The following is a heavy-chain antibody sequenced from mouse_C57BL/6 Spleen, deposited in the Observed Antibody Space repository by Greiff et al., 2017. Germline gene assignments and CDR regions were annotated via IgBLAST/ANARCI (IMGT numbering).Heavy chain of an antibody. CDR1: GYTFTSYW. Sequence: QVQLQQPGAELVMPGASVKLSCKASGYTFTSYWMHWVKQRPGQGLEWIGEIDPSDSYTNYNQKFKGKSTLTVAKSSSTAYMQLSSLTSEDSAVYYCARGGDYAMDYWGQGTSVTVSS. J-gene: IGHJ4*01. CDR2: IDPSDSYT. CDR3: ARGGDYAMDY. V-gene: IGHV1-69*01.